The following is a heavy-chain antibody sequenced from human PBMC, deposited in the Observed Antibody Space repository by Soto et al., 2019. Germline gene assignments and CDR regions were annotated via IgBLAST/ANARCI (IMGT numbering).Heavy chain of an antibody. CDR2: ISAYNGNT. V-gene: IGHV1-18*01. D-gene: IGHD6-13*01. Sequence: QVQLVQSGAEVKKPGASVKVSCKASGYTFTSYGISWVRQAPGQGLEWMGWISAYNGNTNYAPKLQGRVTMTTDTPTSTAYRELRCLRSDDTAVYYCARESSRSCHDYWGQGTLVTVSS. CDR1: GYTFTSYG. CDR3: ARESSRSCHDY. J-gene: IGHJ4*02.